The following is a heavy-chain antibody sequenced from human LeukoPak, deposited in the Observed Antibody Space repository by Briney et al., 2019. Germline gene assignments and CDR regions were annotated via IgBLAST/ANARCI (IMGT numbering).Heavy chain of an antibody. CDR2: FHNSGTS. CDR3: ARVACSSTSCHTGWFDP. J-gene: IGHJ5*02. D-gene: IGHD2-2*02. Sequence: PSETLSLTCTVSDDSISDYYRGWIRQPPGKGLEWIGYFHNSGTSTYNPSHKSRVTISVDTSKNQFSLKLSSVTAADTAVYYCARVACSSTSCHTGWFDPWGQGTLVSVSS. CDR1: DDSISDYY. V-gene: IGHV4-59*08.